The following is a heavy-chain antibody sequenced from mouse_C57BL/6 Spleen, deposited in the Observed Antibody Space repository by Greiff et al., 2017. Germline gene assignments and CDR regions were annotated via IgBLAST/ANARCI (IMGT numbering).Heavy chain of an antibody. D-gene: IGHD2-1*01. CDR3: AREDGNYVWYFDV. CDR1: GYAFSSYW. V-gene: IGHV1-80*01. Sequence: VQLQQSGAELVKPGASVKISCKASGYAFSSYWMNWVKQRPGKGLESIGQIYPGDGDTNYNGKFKGKATLTADKSSSTAYMQLSSLTSEDSAVYFCAREDGNYVWYFDVWGTGTTVTVSS. J-gene: IGHJ1*03. CDR2: IYPGDGDT.